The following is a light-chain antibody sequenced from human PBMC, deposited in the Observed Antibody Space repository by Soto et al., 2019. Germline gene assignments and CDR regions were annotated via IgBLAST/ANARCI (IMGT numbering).Light chain of an antibody. CDR2: DGS. CDR3: CSYAGSSTWV. CDR1: SSDVGSYNL. J-gene: IGLJ3*02. Sequence: HSVLTQPASVSGSPGQSITISCTGTSSDVGSYNLVSWYQQHPGKAPKLMIYDGSKRPSGVSNRFSGSKSGNTASLTISGLQAEDEADYYCCSYAGSSTWVFGGGTKLTVL. V-gene: IGLV2-23*01.